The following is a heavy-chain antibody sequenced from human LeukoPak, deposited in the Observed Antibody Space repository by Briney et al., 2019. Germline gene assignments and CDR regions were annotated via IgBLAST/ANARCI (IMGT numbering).Heavy chain of an antibody. Sequence: GGSLRLSCAASGFTFSSYAMSWVRQAPGKGLEWVSAISGSGGSTYYADSVKGRFTISRDNSKNTLYLQMNSLRAEDTAVYYCAKDQSSGSYWDYYGMDVWAKGPRSPSP. CDR2: ISGSGGST. J-gene: IGHJ6*02. V-gene: IGHV3-23*01. CDR3: AKDQSSGSYWDYYGMDV. CDR1: GFTFSSYA. D-gene: IGHD1-26*01.